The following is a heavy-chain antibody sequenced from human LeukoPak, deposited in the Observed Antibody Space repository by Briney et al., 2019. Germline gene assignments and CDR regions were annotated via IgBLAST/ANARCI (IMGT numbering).Heavy chain of an antibody. CDR2: ISTYNGTT. CDR3: ARGDERELLPHGGY. D-gene: IGHD1-26*01. CDR1: GYTITSYG. J-gene: IGHJ4*02. Sequence: ASVKVSCKASGYTITSYGISWVRQDPGQGLEWMGWISTYNGTTNYAQKLQGKVTMTTDTSTSTAYMELRSLRSDDTAVYYGARGDERELLPHGGYWGQGTPVTVSS. V-gene: IGHV1-18*01.